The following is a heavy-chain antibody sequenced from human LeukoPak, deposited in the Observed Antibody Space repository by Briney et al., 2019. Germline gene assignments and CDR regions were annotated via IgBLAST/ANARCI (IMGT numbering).Heavy chain of an antibody. V-gene: IGHV3-21*01. CDR2: ISSSSSYI. J-gene: IGHJ5*02. CDR1: GFTFSSYS. CDR3: ARNGVPSSFLEWLSYNWFDP. D-gene: IGHD3-3*01. Sequence: GGSLRLSCAASGFTFSSYSMNWVGQAPGKGLEWVSSISSSSSYIYYADSVKGRLTISRDNAKNSLYLQMNSLRAEDTAVYYCARNGVPSSFLEWLSYNWFDPWGQGTLVTVSS.